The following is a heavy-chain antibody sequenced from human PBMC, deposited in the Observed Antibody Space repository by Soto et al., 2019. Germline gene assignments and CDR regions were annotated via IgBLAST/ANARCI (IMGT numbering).Heavy chain of an antibody. J-gene: IGHJ4*02. CDR3: ARRGAPVPAAMSGDY. V-gene: IGHV4-39*01. CDR2: IYYSGSP. Sequence: QLQLQESGPGLVKPSETLSITCTVSGGSISSSSYYWGWIRQPPGKGLEWIGSIYYSGSPYYKPSLKSRVNIAVDTSKNQFSLKLSSVTAADTAVYYCARRGAPVPAAMSGDYWGQGTLVTVSS. CDR1: GGSISSSSYY. D-gene: IGHD2-2*01.